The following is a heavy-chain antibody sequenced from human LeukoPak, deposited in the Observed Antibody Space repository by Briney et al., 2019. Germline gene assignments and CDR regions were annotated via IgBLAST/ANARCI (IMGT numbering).Heavy chain of an antibody. CDR2: IYYSGST. D-gene: IGHD6-13*01. V-gene: IGHV4-31*03. Sequence: SQTLSLTCTVSGGSISSGGYYWSWIRQHPGKGLEWIGYIYYSGSTYYNPSLKSRVTISVDTSKNQFSLKLSSVTAADTAVYYCARGVRYNSSWYSTGYYFDYWGQGTLVTVSS. J-gene: IGHJ4*02. CDR1: GGSISSGGYY. CDR3: ARGVRYNSSWYSTGYYFDY.